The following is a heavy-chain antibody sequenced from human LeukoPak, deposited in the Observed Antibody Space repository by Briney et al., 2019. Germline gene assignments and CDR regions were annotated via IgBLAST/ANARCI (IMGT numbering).Heavy chain of an antibody. CDR2: IRYDGSNK. D-gene: IGHD3-10*01. J-gene: IGHJ4*02. CDR3: AKDSGRITMVRGVILPPYYFHY. V-gene: IGHV3-30*02. CDR1: GFTFSSYG. Sequence: GGSLRLSCAAYGFTFSSYGMHWIRQAPGKGLEWVAFIRYDGSNKYYADSVKGRFTISRDNSKNTLYLQMNSLRAEDTAVYYCAKDSGRITMVRGVILPPYYFHYWGQGTLVTVSS.